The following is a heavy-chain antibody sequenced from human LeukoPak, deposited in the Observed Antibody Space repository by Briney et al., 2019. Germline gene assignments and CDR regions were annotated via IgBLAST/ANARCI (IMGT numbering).Heavy chain of an antibody. D-gene: IGHD3-10*01. CDR2: IGAAGDT. CDR3: ARGQLRHGSGSFYVY. V-gene: IGHV3-13*04. J-gene: IGHJ4*02. Sequence: GGTLRLSCAASGFTFSNYDMHWVRQATGKGLEWVSAIGAAGDTYYPGSVKGRFTISRENAKNSLYLQMNSLRAGDTAVYYCARGQLRHGSGSFYVYWGQGTLVTVSS. CDR1: GFTFSNYD.